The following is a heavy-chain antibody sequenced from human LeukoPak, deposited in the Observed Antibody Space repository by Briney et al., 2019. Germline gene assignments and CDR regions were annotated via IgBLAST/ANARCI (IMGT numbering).Heavy chain of an antibody. CDR2: IYYSGST. CDR3: ASSIYDYVPFDS. CDR1: GGSISSYY. V-gene: IGHV4-59*01. D-gene: IGHD3-16*01. Sequence: SETLSLTCAVSGGSISSYYWSWIRQPPGKGLEWIGYIYYSGSTNYNPSLKSRVTISVDTSKNQFSLKLSSVTAADTAVYYCASSIYDYVPFDSWGQGTLVTVSS. J-gene: IGHJ5*01.